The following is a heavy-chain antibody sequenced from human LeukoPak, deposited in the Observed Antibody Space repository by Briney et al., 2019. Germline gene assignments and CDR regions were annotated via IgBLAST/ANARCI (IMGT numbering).Heavy chain of an antibody. CDR2: VSSDGGTT. D-gene: IGHD2-15*01. Sequence: GTSLRLSCAASGFTFSSHGIHWVRQAPGKGLEWVAVVSSDGGTTYYADSVKGRFTISRDNSKNTLYLQMNSPRGEDTAIYYCTQESATGSRYSFDYWGQGTLVTVSS. CDR1: GFTFSSHG. CDR3: TQESATGSRYSFDY. V-gene: IGHV3-30*18. J-gene: IGHJ4*02.